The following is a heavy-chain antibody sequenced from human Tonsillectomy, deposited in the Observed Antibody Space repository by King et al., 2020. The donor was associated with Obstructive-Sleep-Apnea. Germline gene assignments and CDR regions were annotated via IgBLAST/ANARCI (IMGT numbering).Heavy chain of an antibody. V-gene: IGHV3-7*03. Sequence: VQLVESGGGLVQPGGSLRLSCAVSGFTFRNYWMSWFRQAPGKGLEWVANIKQYGSDKNYVDSVRGRFTSSRDDAKQSLFLQVNSLTVADTAIYYCARGGWSVDYWGQGTPVTVSS. CDR1: GFTFRNYW. CDR2: IKQYGSDK. J-gene: IGHJ4*02. D-gene: IGHD2-15*01. CDR3: ARGGWSVDY.